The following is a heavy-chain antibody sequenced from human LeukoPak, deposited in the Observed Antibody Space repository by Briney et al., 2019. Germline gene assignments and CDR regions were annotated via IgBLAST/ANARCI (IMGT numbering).Heavy chain of an antibody. J-gene: IGHJ4*02. CDR1: GGSISSSSYY. CDR2: IYYSGST. CDR3: ARELRWYQAFDY. D-gene: IGHD4-23*01. Sequence: SETLSLTCTVSGGSISSSSYYWGWIRQPPGKGLEWIGSIYYSGSTYYNPSLKSRVTISVDTSKNQFSLKLSSVTAADTAVYYCARELRWYQAFDYWGQGTLVTVSS. V-gene: IGHV4-39*07.